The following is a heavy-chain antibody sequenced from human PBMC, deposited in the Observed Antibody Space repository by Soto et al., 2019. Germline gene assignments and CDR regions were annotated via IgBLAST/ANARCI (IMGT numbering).Heavy chain of an antibody. CDR2: IFYGGST. Sequence: QVQLQQWGAGLLKPSETLSLTCAVYGGSFSGYYWSWIRQPPGKGLEWIGEIFYGGSTNYNPSLKSRVAIYADTSKSQFSLKVSSVTAADTAVYYCARTPTVIRRGWHFDLWGRGSLVTVSS. CDR3: ARTPTVIRRGWHFDL. J-gene: IGHJ2*01. V-gene: IGHV4-34*12. D-gene: IGHD4-17*01. CDR1: GGSFSGYY.